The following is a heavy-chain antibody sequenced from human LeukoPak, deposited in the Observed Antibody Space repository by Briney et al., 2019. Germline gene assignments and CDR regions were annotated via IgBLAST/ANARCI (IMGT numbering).Heavy chain of an antibody. V-gene: IGHV3-30*18. CDR1: GFTFSSYG. CDR2: ISYDGSNK. Sequence: GRSLRLSCAASGFTFSSYGMHWVRQAPGKGLEWVAVISYDGSNKYYADSVKGRFTISGDNSKNTLYLQMNSLRAEDTAVYYCAKVGSNPGIFDYWGQGTLVTVSS. CDR3: AKVGSNPGIFDY. D-gene: IGHD2-15*01. J-gene: IGHJ4*02.